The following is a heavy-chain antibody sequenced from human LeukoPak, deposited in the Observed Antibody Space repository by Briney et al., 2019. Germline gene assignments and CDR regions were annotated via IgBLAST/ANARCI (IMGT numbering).Heavy chain of an antibody. Sequence: SSETLSLTCAVYGGSFSGYYWSWIRQPPGKGLEWIGEINHSGSTNYNPSLKSRVTISVDTSKNQFSLKLSSVTAADTAVYYCARENAGGAFDIWGQGTMVTVSS. CDR2: INHSGST. V-gene: IGHV4-34*01. CDR3: ARENAGGAFDI. J-gene: IGHJ3*02. CDR1: GGSFSGYY. D-gene: IGHD1-1*01.